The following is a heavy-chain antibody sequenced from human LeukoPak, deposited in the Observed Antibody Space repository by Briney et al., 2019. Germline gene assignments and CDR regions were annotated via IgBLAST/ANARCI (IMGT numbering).Heavy chain of an antibody. V-gene: IGHV1-18*01. CDR3: ARDVGYSGYDSLRFDY. Sequence: ASVKVSCKASGYTFTSYGISWVRQAPGQGLEWMGWISAYNGNTNYAQKLQGRVTITADKSTSTAYMELSSLRSEDTAVYYCARDVGYSGYDSLRFDYWGQGTLVTVSS. CDR1: GYTFTSYG. D-gene: IGHD5-12*01. J-gene: IGHJ4*02. CDR2: ISAYNGNT.